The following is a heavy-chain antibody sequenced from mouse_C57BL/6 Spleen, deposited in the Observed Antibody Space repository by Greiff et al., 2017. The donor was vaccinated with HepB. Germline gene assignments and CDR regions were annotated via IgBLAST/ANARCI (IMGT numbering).Heavy chain of an antibody. V-gene: IGHV5-4*01. CDR1: GFTFSSYA. CDR2: ISDGGSYT. Sequence: EVMLVESGGGLVKPGGSLKLSCAASGFTFSSYAMSWVRQTPEKRLEWVATISDGGSYTYYPDNVKGRFTISRDNAKNNLYLQMSHLKSEDTAMYYCARDSYYGSSYDYAMDYWGQGTSVTVSS. D-gene: IGHD1-1*01. CDR3: ARDSYYGSSYDYAMDY. J-gene: IGHJ4*01.